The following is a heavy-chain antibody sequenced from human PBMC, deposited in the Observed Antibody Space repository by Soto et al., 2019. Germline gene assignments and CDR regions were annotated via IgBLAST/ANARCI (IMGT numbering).Heavy chain of an antibody. V-gene: IGHV5-51*01. D-gene: IGHD6-13*01. CDR2: FYPGDSQI. CDR3: ARSKYSTNWNHGIDV. J-gene: IGHJ6*02. CDR1: GYSFTTYW. Sequence: GESLKISCKGSGYSFTTYWIGWARQMPGKGLEWMGIFYPGDSQIIYSPSFQGQVSISVDKSISTAYLQWSSLKASDTAMYYCARSKYSTNWNHGIDVWGQGTTVTVSS.